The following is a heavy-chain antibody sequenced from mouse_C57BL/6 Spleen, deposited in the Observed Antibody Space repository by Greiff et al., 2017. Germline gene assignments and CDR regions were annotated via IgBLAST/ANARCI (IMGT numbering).Heavy chain of an antibody. V-gene: IGHV1-82*01. J-gene: IGHJ4*01. Sequence: QVQLQQSGPELVKPGASVKISCKASGYAFSSSWMNWVKQRPGKGLEWIGRIYPGDGDTNYNGKFKGKATLTADKSSSTAYMQLSSLTSEDSAVYFCARSGYSNYGYNYAMDYWGQGTSVTVSS. CDR2: IYPGDGDT. CDR3: ARSGYSNYGYNYAMDY. CDR1: GYAFSSSW. D-gene: IGHD2-5*01.